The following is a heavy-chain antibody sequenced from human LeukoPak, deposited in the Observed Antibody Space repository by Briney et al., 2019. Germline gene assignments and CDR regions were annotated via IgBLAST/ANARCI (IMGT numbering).Heavy chain of an antibody. CDR1: GYTFTSYG. CDR2: ISAYNGNT. CDR3: ARDWVGATQGYYYYYGMDV. Sequence: ASVKVSCKASGYTFTSYGIGWVRQAPGQGLEWMGWISAYNGNTNYAQKLQGRVTMTTDTSTSTAYMELRSLRSDDTAVYYCARDWVGATQGYYYYYGMDVWGQGTTVTVSS. D-gene: IGHD1-26*01. J-gene: IGHJ6*02. V-gene: IGHV1-18*01.